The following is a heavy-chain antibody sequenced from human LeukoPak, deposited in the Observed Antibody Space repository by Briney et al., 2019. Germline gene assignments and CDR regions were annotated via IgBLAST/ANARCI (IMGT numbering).Heavy chain of an antibody. Sequence: GGSLRLSCAASGFTFSSYSMNWVRQAPGKGLEWVSSISSSTTYVYYADSVKGRFTISRDNAKNSLYLQMNSLRAEDTAVYYCARDSLTMIVGRQKRGLDYWGQGTLVTVSS. CDR2: ISSSTTYV. CDR3: ARDSLTMIVGRQKRGLDY. D-gene: IGHD3-22*01. J-gene: IGHJ4*02. CDR1: GFTFSSYS. V-gene: IGHV3-21*01.